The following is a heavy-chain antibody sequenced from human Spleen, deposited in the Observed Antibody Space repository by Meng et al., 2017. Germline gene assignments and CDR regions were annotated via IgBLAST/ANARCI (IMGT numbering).Heavy chain of an antibody. CDR2: IIPIFGTA. V-gene: IGHV1-69*05. Sequence: SVTVSCKASGCTFSSYAISWVRQAPGQGLEWMGGIIPIFGTANYAQKFQGRVTITTDESTSTAYMELSSLRSEDTAVYYCARDISSSGYLGWFDPWGQGTLVTVSS. D-gene: IGHD3-22*01. J-gene: IGHJ5*02. CDR3: ARDISSSGYLGWFDP. CDR1: GCTFSSYA.